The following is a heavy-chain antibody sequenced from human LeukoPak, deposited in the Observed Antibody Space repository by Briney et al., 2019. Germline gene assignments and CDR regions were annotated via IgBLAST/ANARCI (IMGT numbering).Heavy chain of an antibody. CDR1: GDSVSSNSAA. Sequence: SQTLALTCAISGDSVSSNSAAWNWLRPSPSRGLEGLGRTYYRTKWYSDYAVSVRGRITVNPDTSTNQFSLQLNSVTPEDTAVYYCARYTSSWFFDSWGLGTLVTVSS. CDR2: TYYRTKWYS. CDR3: ARYTSSWFFDS. D-gene: IGHD6-13*01. V-gene: IGHV6-1*01. J-gene: IGHJ4*02.